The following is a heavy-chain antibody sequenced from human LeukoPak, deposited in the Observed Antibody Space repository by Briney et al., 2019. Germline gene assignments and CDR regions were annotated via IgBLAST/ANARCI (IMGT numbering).Heavy chain of an antibody. CDR1: GGSFSGYY. CDR3: ARGRRWLPGLSY. J-gene: IGHJ4*02. V-gene: IGHV4-34*01. D-gene: IGHD6-19*01. CDR2: INHSGST. Sequence: SETLSLTCAVYGGSFSGYYWSWIRQPPGKGLEWIGEINHSGSTNYNPSLKSRVTISVDTSKNQFSLKLSSVTAADTAVYYCARGRRWLPGLSYWGQGTLVTVSS.